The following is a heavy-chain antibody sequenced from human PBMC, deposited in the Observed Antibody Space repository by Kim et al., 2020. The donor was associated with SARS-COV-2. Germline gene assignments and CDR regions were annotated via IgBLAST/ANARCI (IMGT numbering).Heavy chain of an antibody. CDR3: ARGGGRIQLWSSSPYYFDY. CDR2: IIPIFGTA. J-gene: IGHJ4*02. D-gene: IGHD5-18*01. Sequence: SVKVSCKASGGTFSSYAISWVRQAPGQGLEWMGGIIPIFGTANYAQKFQGRVTITADESTSTAYMELSSLRSEDTAVYYCARGGGRIQLWSSSPYYFDYWGQGTLVTVSS. V-gene: IGHV1-69*13. CDR1: GGTFSSYA.